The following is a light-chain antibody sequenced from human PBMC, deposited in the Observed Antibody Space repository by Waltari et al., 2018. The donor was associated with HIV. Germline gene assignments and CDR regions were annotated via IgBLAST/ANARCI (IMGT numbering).Light chain of an antibody. V-gene: IGLV7-46*01. Sequence: QAVLTQEPSLTVSPGGTVTPTCGSTTATVTSGHYSCWFQHQPGQAPRTLIYHTTNKQSGTPARFSGSLLGGKAALTLSGAQPEDEAEYYCLLSYSGTRRVFGGGTKLTVL. CDR3: LLSYSGTRRV. CDR1: TATVTSGHY. J-gene: IGLJ3*02. CDR2: HTT.